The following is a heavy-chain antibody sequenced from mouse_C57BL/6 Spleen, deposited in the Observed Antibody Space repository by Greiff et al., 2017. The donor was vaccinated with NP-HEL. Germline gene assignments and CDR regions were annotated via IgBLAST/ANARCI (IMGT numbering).Heavy chain of an antibody. CDR1: GYTFTSYW. CDR2: IHPNSGST. V-gene: IGHV1-64*01. Sequence: QVQLQQPGAELVKPGASVKLSCKASGYTFTSYWMHWVKQRPGQGLEWIGMIHPNSGSTNYNEKFKSKATLTVDKSSSTAYMQLSSLTSEDSAVYYCAREGIFTTVVAPGPFAYWGQGTLVTVSA. D-gene: IGHD1-1*01. J-gene: IGHJ3*01. CDR3: AREGIFTTVVAPGPFAY.